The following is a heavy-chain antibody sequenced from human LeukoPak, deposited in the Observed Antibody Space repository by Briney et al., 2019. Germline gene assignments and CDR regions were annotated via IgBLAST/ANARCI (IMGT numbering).Heavy chain of an antibody. D-gene: IGHD2-2*01. J-gene: IGHJ6*02. Sequence: SETLSLTCAVSGGSISSYNWSWIRQPPGKGLEWIGRIYISGSTNYNPSLKSRVTMSLDTSKKQSSPKLSSVTAADTAVYYCARGGASTTSDYYYYYYGMDVWGQGTTVTVSS. CDR2: IYISGST. V-gene: IGHV4-4*07. CDR1: GGSISSYN. CDR3: ARGGASTTSDYYYYYYGMDV.